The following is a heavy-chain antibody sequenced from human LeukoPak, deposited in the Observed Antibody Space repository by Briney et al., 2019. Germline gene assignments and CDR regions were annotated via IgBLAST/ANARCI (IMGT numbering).Heavy chain of an antibody. Sequence: SETLSLTCAVYGGSFSGYYWSWIRQPPGKGLEWIGEINHSGSTNYNPSLKSRVTISVDTSKNQFSLKLSSVTAADTAVYYRARRRSTALYSSSWNNWFDPWGQGTLVTVSS. V-gene: IGHV4-34*01. CDR1: GGSFSGYY. J-gene: IGHJ5*02. CDR2: INHSGST. CDR3: ARRRSTALYSSSWNNWFDP. D-gene: IGHD6-13*01.